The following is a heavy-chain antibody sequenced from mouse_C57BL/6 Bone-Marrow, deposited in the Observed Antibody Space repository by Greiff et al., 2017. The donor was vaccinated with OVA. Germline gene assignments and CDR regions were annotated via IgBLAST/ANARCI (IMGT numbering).Heavy chain of an antibody. D-gene: IGHD1-1*01. J-gene: IGHJ4*01. CDR3: ARTPLWDYGRAMDY. V-gene: IGHV1-26*01. CDR1: GYTFTDYY. CDR2: INPNNGGT. Sequence: EVKLQQSGPELVKPGASVKISCKASGYTFTDYYMNWVKQSHGKSLEWIGDINPNNGGTSYNQKFKGKATLTVDKSSSTAYMELRSLTSEDSAVYYCARTPLWDYGRAMDYWGQGTSVTVSS.